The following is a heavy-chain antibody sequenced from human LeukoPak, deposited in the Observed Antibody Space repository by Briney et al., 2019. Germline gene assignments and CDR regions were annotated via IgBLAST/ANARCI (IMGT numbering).Heavy chain of an antibody. CDR1: GASISSSY. CDR2: IYYNGNT. Sequence: SGTLSLTCTVSGASISSSYWSWIRQPPGKRLEWIGYIYYNGNTNSNPSLKCRVTISADTSKNWFSLKLSSVTAADTAIYYCVRGNYDNRGYSNAFDIWGQGTMVTVSS. J-gene: IGHJ3*02. V-gene: IGHV4-59*01. D-gene: IGHD3-22*01. CDR3: VRGNYDNRGYSNAFDI.